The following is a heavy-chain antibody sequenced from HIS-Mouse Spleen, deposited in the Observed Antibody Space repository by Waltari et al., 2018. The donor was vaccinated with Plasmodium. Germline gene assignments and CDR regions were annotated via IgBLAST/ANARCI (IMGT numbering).Heavy chain of an antibody. Sequence: EVQLVESGGGLVQPGGSLRLSCAASGFTFSSCDMHWVRQATGKVREWVSASGTAGDTYYPGSVKGRFTISRENAKNSLYLQMNSLRAGDTAVYYCASSGSYDAFDIWGQGTMVTVSS. CDR1: GFTFSSCD. J-gene: IGHJ3*02. V-gene: IGHV3-13*01. CDR2: SGTAGDT. CDR3: ASSGSYDAFDI. D-gene: IGHD1-26*01.